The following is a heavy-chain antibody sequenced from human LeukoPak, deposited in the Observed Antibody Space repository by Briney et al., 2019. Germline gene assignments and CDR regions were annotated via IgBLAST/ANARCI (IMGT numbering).Heavy chain of an antibody. CDR3: ARDPGIAARQGYFQH. Sequence: ASVKVSCKASGYTFTGYYMHWVRQAPGQGREWMGRINPNSGGTNYAQKFQGRVTMTRDTSISTAYMELSRLRSDDTAVYYCARDPGIAARQGYFQHWGQGTLVTVSS. J-gene: IGHJ1*01. D-gene: IGHD6-6*01. V-gene: IGHV1-2*06. CDR2: INPNSGGT. CDR1: GYTFTGYY.